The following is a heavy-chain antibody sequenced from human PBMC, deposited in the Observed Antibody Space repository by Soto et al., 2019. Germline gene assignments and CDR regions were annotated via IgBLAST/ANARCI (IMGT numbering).Heavy chain of an antibody. CDR1: GGSISSYY. CDR3: ARDTTSWDGYYYYYGMDV. V-gene: IGHV4-59*01. J-gene: IGHJ6*02. Sequence: SETLSLTCTVSGGSISSYYWSWIRQPPGKGLEWIGYIYYSGSTNYNPSLKSRVTISVDTSKNQFSLKLSSVTAADTAVYYCARDTTSWDGYYYYYGMDVWGQGTTVTVSS. D-gene: IGHD2-2*01. CDR2: IYYSGST.